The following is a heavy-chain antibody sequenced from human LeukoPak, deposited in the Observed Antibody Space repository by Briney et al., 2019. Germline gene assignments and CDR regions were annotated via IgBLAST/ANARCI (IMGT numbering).Heavy chain of an antibody. CDR1: GFTFSASN. Sequence: GGSLRLSCAASGFTFSASNIHWIRQAPGKGLEWVGRIRSKADPDATEYSASLKGRFTIARDDSKNTAYLQMNSLKIDDTATYYCARHNYWGQGTLVTVSS. CDR2: IRSKADPDAT. CDR3: ARHNY. J-gene: IGHJ4*02. V-gene: IGHV3-73*01.